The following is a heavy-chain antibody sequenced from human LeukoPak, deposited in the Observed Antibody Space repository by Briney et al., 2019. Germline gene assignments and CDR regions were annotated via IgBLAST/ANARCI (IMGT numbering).Heavy chain of an antibody. CDR2: INTNTGNP. V-gene: IGHV7-4-1*02. J-gene: IGHJ4*02. CDR1: GYTFTSYA. D-gene: IGHD1-26*01. Sequence: ASVKVSCKASGYTFTSYAMNWVRQAPGQGLEWMGWINTNTGNPTYAQGFTGRFVFSLDTSVSTAYLQISSLKAEDTAVYYCAREWDEVGATSAFDYWGQGTLVTVSS. CDR3: AREWDEVGATSAFDY.